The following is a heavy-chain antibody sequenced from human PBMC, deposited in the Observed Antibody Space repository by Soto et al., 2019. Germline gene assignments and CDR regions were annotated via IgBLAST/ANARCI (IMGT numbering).Heavy chain of an antibody. Sequence: PSETLSLTCTVSGGSVSSGSYYWSWLRQPPGKGLEWTGYIYYSGSTNYNPSLKSRVTTTVDTSKNQFSLKLSSVTAADTAVYYCARAPRLGYYDSSGYYNYYYGMDVWGQGTTVTVS. CDR3: ARAPRLGYYDSSGYYNYYYGMDV. CDR2: IYYSGST. J-gene: IGHJ6*02. D-gene: IGHD3-22*01. CDR1: GGSVSSGSYY. V-gene: IGHV4-61*01.